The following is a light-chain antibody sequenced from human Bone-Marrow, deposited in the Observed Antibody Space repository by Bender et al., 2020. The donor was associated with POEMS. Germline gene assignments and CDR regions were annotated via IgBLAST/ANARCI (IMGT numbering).Light chain of an antibody. V-gene: IGLV2-23*02. CDR3: CSYAGGNTGV. J-gene: IGLJ3*02. CDR2: EVT. Sequence: QSALTQPASVSGSPGQSITISCAGTSSDVGSYDLVSWYQQHPGKAPKLMIYEVTKRPSGVSYRFSGSKSGNTASLTISGLQAEDEADYYCCSYAGGNTGVFGGGTKLTVL. CDR1: SSDVGSYDL.